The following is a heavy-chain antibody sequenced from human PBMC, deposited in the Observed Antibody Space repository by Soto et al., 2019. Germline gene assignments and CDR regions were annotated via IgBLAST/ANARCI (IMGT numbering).Heavy chain of an antibody. CDR2: TYYRSKWYN. V-gene: IGHV6-1*01. CDR1: GDSVSSNSAT. CDR3: ARATRTWFDP. D-gene: IGHD4-17*01. Sequence: PSQTLSLTCALSGDSVSSNSATWNWIRQSPSRGLGWLGRTYYRSKWYNEYAVSVKSRITINPDTSKNQFSLQLNSVTPEDTAVYYCARATRTWFDPWGQGTLVTVSS. J-gene: IGHJ5*02.